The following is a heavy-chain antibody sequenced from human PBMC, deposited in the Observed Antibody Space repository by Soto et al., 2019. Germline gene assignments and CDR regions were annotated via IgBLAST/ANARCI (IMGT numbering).Heavy chain of an antibody. J-gene: IGHJ6*02. CDR3: ARRGGYCSSTSCYFDYYYYGMDV. CDR1: GYTFTSYY. CDR2: INPSGGST. V-gene: IGHV1-46*01. Sequence: ASVKVSCKASGYTFTSYYMHWVRQAPGQGLEWMGIINPSGGSTSYAQKFQGRVTMTRDTSTSTVYMELSSLRSEDTAVYYCARRGGYCSSTSCYFDYYYYGMDVWGQGTTVTVSS. D-gene: IGHD2-2*01.